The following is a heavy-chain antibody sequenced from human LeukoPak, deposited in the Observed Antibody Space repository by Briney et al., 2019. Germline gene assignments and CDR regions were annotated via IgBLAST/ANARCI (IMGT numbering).Heavy chain of an antibody. CDR1: GFTFSNHW. D-gene: IGHD2-15*01. CDR2: INGDGTST. V-gene: IGHV3-74*01. J-gene: IGHJ3*02. Sequence: GSLRLSCAASGFTFSNHWLHWVRQAPGKGLVWVSRINGDGTSTIYADSVKGRFTISRDNAKSTVYLQMNSLRAEDTAVYYCARTGSGGDLDIWGQGTMVTVSS. CDR3: ARTGSGGDLDI.